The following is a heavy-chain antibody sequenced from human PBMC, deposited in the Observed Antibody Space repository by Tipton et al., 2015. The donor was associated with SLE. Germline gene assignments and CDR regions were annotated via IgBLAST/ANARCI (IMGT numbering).Heavy chain of an antibody. D-gene: IGHD5-12*01. Sequence: GSLRLSCVASGFIFENYEFNWVRQTPGRGLEWVSYISISWRTTYYADSVTGRFTISRDNARKSVFLQMSTLRAEDTAVYYCVARVPYYGYDYWGQGRQVTVSS. V-gene: IGHV3-48*03. CDR1: GFIFENYE. J-gene: IGHJ4*02. CDR2: ISISWRTT. CDR3: VARVPYYGYDY.